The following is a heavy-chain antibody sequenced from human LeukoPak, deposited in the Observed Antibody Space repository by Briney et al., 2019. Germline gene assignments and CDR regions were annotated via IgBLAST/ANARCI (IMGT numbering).Heavy chain of an antibody. V-gene: IGHV3-30*02. CDR2: IRYDGSNK. D-gene: IGHD6-19*01. Sequence: GGSLRLSCAASGFTFSSYGMHWLRQAPGKGLEGVAFIRYDGSNKYYADSVKGRFTISRDNSKNTLYLQMNSLRAEDTAVYYCAKDSSGWYPNYYMDVWGKGTTVTVSS. CDR1: GFTFSSYG. CDR3: AKDSSGWYPNYYMDV. J-gene: IGHJ6*03.